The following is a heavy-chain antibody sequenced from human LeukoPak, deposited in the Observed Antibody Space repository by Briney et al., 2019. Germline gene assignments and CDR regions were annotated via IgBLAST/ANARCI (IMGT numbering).Heavy chain of an antibody. V-gene: IGHV1-8*01. CDR2: MNPNSGNT. J-gene: IGHJ4*02. D-gene: IGHD5-12*01. CDR1: GYTFTSYD. CDR3: ARGASGYDPPYFDY. Sequence: ASVKASCKASGYTFTSYDINWVRQATGQGLEWMGWMNPNSGNTGYAQKFQGRVTMTRDTSISTAYMELSRLRSDDTAVYYCARGASGYDPPYFDYWGQGTLVTVSS.